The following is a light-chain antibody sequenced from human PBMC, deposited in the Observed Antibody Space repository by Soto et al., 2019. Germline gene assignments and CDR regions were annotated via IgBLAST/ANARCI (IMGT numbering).Light chain of an antibody. CDR3: QQYYSYSWT. Sequence: DIQMTQSPSTLSASVGDRVTITCRASQSISTWLAWYQQKPGKAPKLLIYKASSLESGVPSRFSGSGSGTEFTLTISSLQPDDFVTYYCQQYYSYSWTFGQGTKVEIK. CDR2: KAS. J-gene: IGKJ1*01. CDR1: QSISTW. V-gene: IGKV1-5*03.